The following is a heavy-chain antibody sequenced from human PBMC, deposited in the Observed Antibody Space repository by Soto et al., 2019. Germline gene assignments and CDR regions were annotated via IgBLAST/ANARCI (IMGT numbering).Heavy chain of an antibody. CDR2: LHSGGDT. Sequence: EVQLVESGGGLVQPGGSLRLSCVASGIPVSSNYMTWVRQAPGKGLEWVSVLHSGGDTYYANSVKGRFTISRHDATNTLFLQMNRLTAEDTAVYYCAREAPYYYASSMDVWGQGTTVTVSS. CDR3: AREAPYYYASSMDV. V-gene: IGHV3-53*04. D-gene: IGHD3-10*01. CDR1: GIPVSSNY. J-gene: IGHJ6*02.